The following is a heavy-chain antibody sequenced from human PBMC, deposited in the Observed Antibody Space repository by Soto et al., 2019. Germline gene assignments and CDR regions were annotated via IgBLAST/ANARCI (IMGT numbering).Heavy chain of an antibody. J-gene: IGHJ5*02. D-gene: IGHD6-13*01. Sequence: QVQLVQSGAEVKKPGSSVKVSCKASGGTFSSYTISWVRQAPGQGLEWMGRIIPILGIANYAQKFQGRVTITADKSTSTAYMELSSLRSEDTAVYYCARDNEQQLVHGWFDPWGQGTLVTVSS. CDR3: ARDNEQQLVHGWFDP. CDR1: GGTFSSYT. V-gene: IGHV1-69*08. CDR2: IIPILGIA.